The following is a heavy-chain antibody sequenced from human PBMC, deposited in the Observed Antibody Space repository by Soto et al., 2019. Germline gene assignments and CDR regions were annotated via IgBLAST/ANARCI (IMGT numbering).Heavy chain of an antibody. V-gene: IGHV1-69*01. D-gene: IGHD2-15*01. J-gene: IGHJ3*02. CDR2: IIPIFGTA. Sequence: QVQLVQSGAEVKKPGSSVKVSCKASGGTFSSYAISWVRQAPGQGLEWMGGIIPIFGTANYAQKFQGRVTITADESTRPAYMELSSLRSEDTAVYYFARGAVNCSGGSCYPSDAFDIWGQGTMVTVSS. CDR3: ARGAVNCSGGSCYPSDAFDI. CDR1: GGTFSSYA.